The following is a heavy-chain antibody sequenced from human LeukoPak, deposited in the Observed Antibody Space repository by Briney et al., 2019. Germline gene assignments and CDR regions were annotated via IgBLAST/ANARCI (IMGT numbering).Heavy chain of an antibody. V-gene: IGHV3-66*01. Sequence: GGSLLLSCAASGFTVSTNYMSWVRQAPGKGLEWVSVFYSGGSKYYADSVKGRFTISRDNSKNTLYLEMNSLRVEDTAVYYCARDQSDGMDVWGQGTTVTVSS. CDR2: FYSGGSK. CDR1: GFTVSTNY. CDR3: ARDQSDGMDV. J-gene: IGHJ6*02.